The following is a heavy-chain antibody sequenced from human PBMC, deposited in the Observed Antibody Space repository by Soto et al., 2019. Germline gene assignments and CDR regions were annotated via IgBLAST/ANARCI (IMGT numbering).Heavy chain of an antibody. CDR2: VNHSGTT. D-gene: IGHD2-2*01. V-gene: IGHV4-34*01. CDR3: ARGIGYCSIINCYSSRRLRFDS. CDR1: GGSFSGYY. J-gene: IGHJ4*02. Sequence: QVQLQQWGAGLLKPSETLSLTCAVYGGSFSGYYWTWIRQSPEKGLEWIGEVNHSGTTYYNPSLKTRVTISVHTPKNQFSLKMSSVTAADTAVYYCARGIGYCSIINCYSSRRLRFDSWGQGTLVTVSS.